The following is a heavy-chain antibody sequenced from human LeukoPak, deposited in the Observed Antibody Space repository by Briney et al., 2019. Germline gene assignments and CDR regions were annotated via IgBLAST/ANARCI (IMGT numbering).Heavy chain of an antibody. D-gene: IGHD5-12*01. CDR3: ARTIVATIQAIDY. J-gene: IGHJ4*02. CDR2: IYYSGST. Sequence: SETLSLTCTVSGGSISSSSYYWGWIRQPPGKGLEWIGSIYYSGSTYYNPSLKSRVTISVDTSKNQFSLKLSSVTAADTAVYYCARTIVATIQAIDYWGQGTLVTVSS. V-gene: IGHV4-39*07. CDR1: GGSISSSSYY.